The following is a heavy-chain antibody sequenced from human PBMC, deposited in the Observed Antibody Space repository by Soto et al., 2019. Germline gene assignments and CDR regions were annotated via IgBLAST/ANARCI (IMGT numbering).Heavy chain of an antibody. CDR3: AASRAYASSDYSGFHYGMDV. J-gene: IGHJ6*02. CDR1: GFTIDDYD. V-gene: IGHV3-9*01. Sequence: DVQQGESGGGLVQPGRSLRLSCAASGFTIDDYDMHWVRQVPGKGLQWVSGLSWNGVTIGYAASVKGRFTISRDNAKKSLYLQMNGVRPDDTALYYCAASRAYASSDYSGFHYGMDVWGLGTTVTVS. CDR2: LSWNGVTI. D-gene: IGHD3-22*01.